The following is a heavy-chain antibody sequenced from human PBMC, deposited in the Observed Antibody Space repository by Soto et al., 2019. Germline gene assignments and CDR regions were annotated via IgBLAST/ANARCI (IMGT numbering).Heavy chain of an antibody. Sequence: GGSLRLSCAASGFTFSSYAMSWVRQAPGKGLEWVSAISGSGGSTYYADSVKGRFTISRDNSKNTLYLQMNSLRAEDTAVYYCAKDSESYSSGWYDYWGQGPLVTVSS. CDR1: GFTFSSYA. CDR2: ISGSGGST. CDR3: AKDSESYSSGWYDY. D-gene: IGHD6-19*01. J-gene: IGHJ4*02. V-gene: IGHV3-23*01.